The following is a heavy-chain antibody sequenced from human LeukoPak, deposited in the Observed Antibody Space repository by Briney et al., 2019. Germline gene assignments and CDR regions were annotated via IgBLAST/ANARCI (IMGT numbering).Heavy chain of an antibody. J-gene: IGHJ5*02. D-gene: IGHD3-10*01. Sequence: GGSLRLSCAASGFTFSSYGMHWVRQAPGKGLEWVAVIWYDGSNKYYADSVKGRFTISRDNSKSTLYLQMNSLRAEDTAVYYCARKYYYGSGSLNWFDPWGQGTLVTVSS. CDR2: IWYDGSNK. CDR3: ARKYYYGSGSLNWFDP. CDR1: GFTFSSYG. V-gene: IGHV3-33*01.